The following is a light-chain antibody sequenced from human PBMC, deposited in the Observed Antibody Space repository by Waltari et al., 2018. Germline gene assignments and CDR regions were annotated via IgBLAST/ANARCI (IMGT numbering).Light chain of an antibody. CDR2: DAS. CDR3: QQRSNPMYT. J-gene: IGKJ2*01. Sequence: EIVLTQSPATLSLSPGERATLSCRASQSVSSYLAWYQQKPVQAPRLLIYDASNSATGIPARFSGSGSGTDFTLTISSLEPEDFAVYYCQQRSNPMYTFGQGTKLEIK. CDR1: QSVSSY. V-gene: IGKV3-11*01.